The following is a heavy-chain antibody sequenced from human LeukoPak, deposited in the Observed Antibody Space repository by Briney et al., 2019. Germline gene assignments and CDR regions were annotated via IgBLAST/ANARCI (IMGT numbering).Heavy chain of an antibody. V-gene: IGHV1-69*13. CDR2: IIPIFGTA. CDR1: GGTCSSYA. CDR3: ARAGIVVVPAAPFDY. J-gene: IGHJ4*02. D-gene: IGHD2-2*01. Sequence: GASVKVSCKASGGTCSSYAISWVRQAPGQALEWMGGIIPIFGTANYAQKFQGRVTITADESTSTAYMELSSLRSEDSSVYSCARAGIVVVPAAPFDYWGQGTLVTVSS.